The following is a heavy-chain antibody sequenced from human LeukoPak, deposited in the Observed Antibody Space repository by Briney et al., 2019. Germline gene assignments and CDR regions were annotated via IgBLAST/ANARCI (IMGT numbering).Heavy chain of an antibody. V-gene: IGHV3-23*01. CDR1: GFTFSSYA. CDR2: ISSSGDVT. D-gene: IGHD3-22*01. CDR3: VRDWGYDSSGYWQKYFDT. Sequence: GGSLRLSCAASGFTFSSYAMSWVRQAPGKGLAWVSAISSSGDVTKYADSAKSPFTISRDNSKNTVYLQMNSLRAEDTAVYYCVRDWGYDSSGYWQKYFDTWGQGTLVTVSS. J-gene: IGHJ4*02.